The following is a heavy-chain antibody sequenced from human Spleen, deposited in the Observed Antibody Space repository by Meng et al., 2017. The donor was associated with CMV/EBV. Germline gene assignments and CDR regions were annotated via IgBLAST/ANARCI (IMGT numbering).Heavy chain of an antibody. Sequence: SGFSFSSYAMHWVRQAPGKGLEWVAVIWYDGSDRYYADSVKGRFTISRDNSKDTLYLQMNSLRAEDTAVYYCAKDLRAGRAENFQHWGQGTLVTVSS. CDR2: IWYDGSDR. V-gene: IGHV3-33*06. D-gene: IGHD6-6*01. J-gene: IGHJ1*01. CDR3: AKDLRAGRAENFQH. CDR1: GFSFSSYA.